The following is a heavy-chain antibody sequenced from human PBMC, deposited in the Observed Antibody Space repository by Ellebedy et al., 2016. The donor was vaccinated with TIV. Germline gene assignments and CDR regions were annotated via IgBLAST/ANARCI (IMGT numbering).Heavy chain of an antibody. CDR1: GFTFSSYA. CDR3: VRDGYSTLAF. D-gene: IGHD5-12*01. CDR2: IGPSGDYI. Sequence: GESLKISXAASGFTFSSYAMSWVRQAPGKGLEWVSSIGPSGDYIFYADSLKGRFTISRDNSKNSLFLQMNSLEAEDTAVYYCVRDGYSTLAFWGQGTQVTVSS. V-gene: IGHV3-21*01. J-gene: IGHJ4*02.